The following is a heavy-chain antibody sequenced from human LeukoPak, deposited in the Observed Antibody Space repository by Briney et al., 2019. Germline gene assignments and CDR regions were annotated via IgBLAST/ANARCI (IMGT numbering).Heavy chain of an antibody. D-gene: IGHD6-19*01. V-gene: IGHV1-46*01. J-gene: IGHJ6*02. CDR3: ARGGEQWLVDSYYYYGMDV. CDR2: INPSGGST. CDR1: GYTFTSYY. Sequence: ASVKVSCKASGYTFTSYYMHWVRQATGQGLEWMGIINPSGGSTSYARKFQGRVTMTRDTSTSTVYMELSSLRSEDTAAYYCARGGEQWLVDSYYYYGMDVWGQGTTVTVSS.